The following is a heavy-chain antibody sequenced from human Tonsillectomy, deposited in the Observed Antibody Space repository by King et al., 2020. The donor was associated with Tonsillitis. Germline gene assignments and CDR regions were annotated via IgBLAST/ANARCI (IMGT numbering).Heavy chain of an antibody. Sequence: VQLVESGGGLVQPGRSLRLSCAASGFTFDDYAMHWVRQAPGKGLEWVSGIRWNSGSIGYADSVKGRFTISRDNAKNSLYLQMNSLRAEDTALYYCAKADCSSTSCYIDYWGQGTLVTVSS. CDR2: IRWNSGSI. D-gene: IGHD2-2*02. CDR1: GFTFDDYA. V-gene: IGHV3-9*01. J-gene: IGHJ4*02. CDR3: AKADCSSTSCYIDY.